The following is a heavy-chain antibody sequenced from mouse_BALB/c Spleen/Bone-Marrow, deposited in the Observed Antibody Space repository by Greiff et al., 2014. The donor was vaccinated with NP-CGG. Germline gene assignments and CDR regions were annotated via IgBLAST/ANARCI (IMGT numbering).Heavy chain of an antibody. CDR3: ARDNYYDYDGFAY. CDR1: GFTFSSYG. J-gene: IGHJ3*01. V-gene: IGHV5-6-3*01. Sequence: EVQLVESGGGLVQPGGSLKISCAAPGFTFSSYGMSWVRQTPDKRLDLVATINSNGGSTYYPDSVKGRFTISRDNAKNTLYLQMSSLKSEDTAMYYCARDNYYDYDGFAYWGQGTLVTVSA. CDR2: INSNGGST. D-gene: IGHD2-4*01.